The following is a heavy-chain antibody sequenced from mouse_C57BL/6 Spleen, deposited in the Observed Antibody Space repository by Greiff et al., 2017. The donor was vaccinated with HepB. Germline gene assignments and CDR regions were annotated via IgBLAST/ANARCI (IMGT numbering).Heavy chain of an antibody. Sequence: VKLMESGPGLVAPSQSLSITCTVSGFSLTSYGVHWVRQPPGKGLEWLVVIWSDGSTTYNSALKSRLSISKDNSKSQVFLKMNSLQTDDTAMYYCARVYYYGSSYGGYAMDYWGQGTSVTVSS. CDR2: IWSDGST. J-gene: IGHJ4*01. D-gene: IGHD1-1*01. CDR1: GFSLTSYG. V-gene: IGHV2-6*03. CDR3: ARVYYYGSSYGGYAMDY.